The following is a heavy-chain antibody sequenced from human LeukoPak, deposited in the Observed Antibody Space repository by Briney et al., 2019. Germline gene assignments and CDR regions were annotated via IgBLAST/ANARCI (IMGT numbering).Heavy chain of an antibody. Sequence: GGSLRLSCAASGFSVIDSYTTWVRQAPGKGLEWVSTIYSDDRTFYADSVQGRFTISRDDSKNTLFLQMNSLRAEDTAVYYCVKNYYGSGITTDYWGQGMLVTVSS. V-gene: IGHV3-53*01. CDR2: IYSDDRT. CDR1: GFSVIDSY. CDR3: VKNYYGSGITTDY. J-gene: IGHJ4*02. D-gene: IGHD3-10*01.